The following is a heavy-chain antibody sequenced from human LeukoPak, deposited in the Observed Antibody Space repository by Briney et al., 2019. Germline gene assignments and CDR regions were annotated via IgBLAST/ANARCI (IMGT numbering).Heavy chain of an antibody. J-gene: IGHJ5*02. Sequence: KTSETLSLTCTISGGSVSDYYWSWIRQSPGKGLEWIGYIYYTGSTTYNPSLKSRVTISADTSKNQFSLKLSSVTAADTAVYYCARGRDGSGTNWFDPWGQGTLVTVSS. CDR3: ARGRDGSGTNWFDP. D-gene: IGHD3-10*01. CDR1: GGSVSDYY. V-gene: IGHV4-59*02. CDR2: IYYTGST.